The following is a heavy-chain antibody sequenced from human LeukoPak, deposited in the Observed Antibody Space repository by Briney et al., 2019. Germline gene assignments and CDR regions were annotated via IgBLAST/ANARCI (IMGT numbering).Heavy chain of an antibody. D-gene: IGHD2-2*02. CDR3: ARHLCTTSTTCYTAFDI. CDR2: IYYSGST. J-gene: IGHJ3*02. Sequence: PSETLSLTCTVSGGSISSYYWSWIRQPPGKGLEWIGYIYYSGSTNHNPSLKSRVTISADTSKNQFSLKLSSVTAADTAIYYCARHLCTTSTTCYTAFDIWDQGTMVTVSS. CDR1: GGSISSYY. V-gene: IGHV4-59*08.